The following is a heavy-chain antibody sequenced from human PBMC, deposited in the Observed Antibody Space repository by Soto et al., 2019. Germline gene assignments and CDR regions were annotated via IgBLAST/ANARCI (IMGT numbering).Heavy chain of an antibody. CDR3: ARGMGRYFDI. CDR2: LSASGRT. D-gene: IGHD2-8*01. J-gene: IGHJ2*01. V-gene: IGHV4-4*07. CDR1: GDSIGNFY. Sequence: QVHLQESGPGLVKPSETLSLTCAISGDSIGNFYWSWIRQPAGKGLESLGRLSASGRTNYSPSLQSPVTMSLDRSKSRFSLRLTSVSAADTAVYFCARGMGRYFDIWGRGTLVTVSS.